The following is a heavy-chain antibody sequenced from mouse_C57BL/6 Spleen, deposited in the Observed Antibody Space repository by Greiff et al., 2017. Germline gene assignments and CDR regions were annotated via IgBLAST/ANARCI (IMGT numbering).Heavy chain of an antibody. D-gene: IGHD2-1*01. V-gene: IGHV1-59*01. CDR2: IDPSDSYT. CDR3: ALYGNYVGDY. CDR1: GYTFTSYW. J-gene: IGHJ2*01. Sequence: QVQLQQPGAELVRPGTSVKLSCKASGYTFTSYWMHWVKQRPGQGLEWIGVIDPSDSYTNYNQKFKGKATLTVDTSSSTAYMQLSSLTSEDSAVYYCALYGNYVGDYWGQGTTLTVSS.